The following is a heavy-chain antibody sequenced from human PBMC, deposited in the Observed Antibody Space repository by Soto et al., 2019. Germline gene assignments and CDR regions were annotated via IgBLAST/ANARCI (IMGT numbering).Heavy chain of an antibody. D-gene: IGHD3-22*01. CDR2: IYWDDDK. Sequence: QITLKESGPPLVKPTQTLTLTSTFSGFSLSTSGVGVGWIRQPPGKALEWLALIYWDDDKRYSPSLKSRLTITKDTSKNQVVLTMTNMDPVDTATYYCAHRRRYYDSSGYYYLDYWGQGTLVTVSS. CDR3: AHRRRYYDSSGYYYLDY. CDR1: GFSLSTSGVG. J-gene: IGHJ4*02. V-gene: IGHV2-5*02.